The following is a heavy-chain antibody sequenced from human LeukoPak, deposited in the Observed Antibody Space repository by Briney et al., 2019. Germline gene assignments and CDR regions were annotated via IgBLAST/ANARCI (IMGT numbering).Heavy chain of an antibody. CDR1: GYSLTSYW. CDR2: IYPGDSDT. Sequence: GESLKISCKGSGYSLTSYWIGWVRQMPGKGLEWMGTIYPGDSDTRYSSSFQGQVTISADKSISTAYLQWSSLKASDTVMYYCARRGDGDYFDYWGQGTLVTVSS. CDR3: ARRGDGDYFDY. V-gene: IGHV5-51*01. J-gene: IGHJ4*02. D-gene: IGHD4-17*01.